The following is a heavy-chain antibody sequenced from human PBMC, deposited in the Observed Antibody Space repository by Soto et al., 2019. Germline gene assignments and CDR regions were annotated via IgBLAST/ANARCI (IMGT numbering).Heavy chain of an antibody. J-gene: IGHJ4*02. CDR3: ARSLPGIAAAGTVDY. CDR1: GGSISSYY. D-gene: IGHD6-13*01. CDR2: IYYSGST. Sequence: SENLSLTCTVSGGSISSYYWSWIRQPPGKGLEWIGYIYYSGSTNYNPSLKSRVTISVDTSKNQFSLKLSSVTAADTAVYYCARSLPGIAAAGTVDYWGQGTLVTVSS. V-gene: IGHV4-59*01.